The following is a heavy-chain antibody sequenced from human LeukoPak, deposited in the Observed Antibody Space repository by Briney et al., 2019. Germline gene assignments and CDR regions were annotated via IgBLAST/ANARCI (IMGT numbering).Heavy chain of an antibody. V-gene: IGHV4-39*07. CDR3: ARDLNYYGSKLPENDAFDI. J-gene: IGHJ3*02. D-gene: IGHD3-10*01. Sequence: SETLSLTCTVSGGSISSSSYYWGCIRQPPGKGLECIGSIYYSGSTYYNPSLKSRVTISVDTSKNQFSLKLSSVTAADTAVYYCARDLNYYGSKLPENDAFDIWGQGTMVTVSS. CDR2: IYYSGST. CDR1: GGSISSSSYY.